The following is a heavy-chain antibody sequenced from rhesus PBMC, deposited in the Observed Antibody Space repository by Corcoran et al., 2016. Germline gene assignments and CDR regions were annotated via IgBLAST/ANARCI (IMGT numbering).Heavy chain of an antibody. V-gene: IGHV4-57*02. CDR3: ARDRRYYEQFDY. CDR1: GGSVSSSNW. Sequence: QLQLQESGPGLVKPSETLSLTCTVSGGSVSSSNWGSWIRQPPGKGLEWIGRISGSGGSTSDHPSLSSRVTISTDTSKNQFYLKVSSVTAADTAVYYCARDRRYYEQFDYWGQGVLVTVSS. D-gene: IGHD3-28*01. CDR2: ISGSGGST. J-gene: IGHJ4*01.